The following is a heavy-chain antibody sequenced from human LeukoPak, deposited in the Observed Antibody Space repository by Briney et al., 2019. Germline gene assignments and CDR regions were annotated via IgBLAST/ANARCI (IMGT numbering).Heavy chain of an antibody. J-gene: IGHJ4*02. Sequence: GGSLRLSCAASGFTFSSYGMHWVRQAPGKGLEWVAFIRYDGSNKYYADSVKGRFTISRDDSKNTLYLQMNSLRAEDTAVYYCAKDGLGYCSSTSCIRTHFDYWGQGTLVTVSS. CDR1: GFTFSSYG. CDR2: IRYDGSNK. D-gene: IGHD2-2*01. CDR3: AKDGLGYCSSTSCIRTHFDY. V-gene: IGHV3-30*02.